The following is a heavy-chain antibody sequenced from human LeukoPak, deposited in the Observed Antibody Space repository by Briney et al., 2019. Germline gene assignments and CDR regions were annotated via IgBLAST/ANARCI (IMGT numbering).Heavy chain of an antibody. V-gene: IGHV1-8*03. D-gene: IGHD3-16*02. CDR1: GYTFTSYD. Sequence: GASVKVSCKASGYTFTSYDINWVRQATGQGLEWMGWMNPNSGNTGYAQKFQGRVTITRNTSISTAYMELSSLRSEDTAVYYCARVFMITFGGVIVIDYFDYWGQGTLVTVSS. CDR2: MNPNSGNT. CDR3: ARVFMITFGGVIVIDYFDY. J-gene: IGHJ4*02.